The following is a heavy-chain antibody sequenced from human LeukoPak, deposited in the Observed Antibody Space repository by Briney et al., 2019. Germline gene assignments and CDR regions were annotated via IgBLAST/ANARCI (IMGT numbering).Heavy chain of an antibody. CDR3: ACSGSYLHYGMDV. V-gene: IGHV1-69*04. D-gene: IGHD3-10*02. CDR1: GGTFSSYA. J-gene: IGHJ6*02. CDR2: IIPILGIA. Sequence: PTASVKVSCKASGGTFSSYAISWVRQAPGQGLEWMGRIIPILGIANYAQKFQGRVTITADKSTSTAYMELSSLRSEDTAVYYCACSGSYLHYGMDVWGQGTTVTVSS.